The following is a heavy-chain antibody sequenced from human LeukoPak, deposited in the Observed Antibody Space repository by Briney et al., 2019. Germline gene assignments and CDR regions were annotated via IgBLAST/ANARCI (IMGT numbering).Heavy chain of an antibody. CDR1: GFSCSTRG. D-gene: IGHD5-12*01. V-gene: IGHV3-23*01. CDR3: ARDRRPARTYSGLFDY. Sequence: GGSLRLSCAASGFSCSTRGMSWVRQAPGKGLEWVSAISGNDESTFYADSVKGRFTISRDNSRNTLYLQLSSLSAEDSAIYYCARDRRPARTYSGLFDYWGQGTLVTVPS. J-gene: IGHJ4*02. CDR2: ISGNDEST.